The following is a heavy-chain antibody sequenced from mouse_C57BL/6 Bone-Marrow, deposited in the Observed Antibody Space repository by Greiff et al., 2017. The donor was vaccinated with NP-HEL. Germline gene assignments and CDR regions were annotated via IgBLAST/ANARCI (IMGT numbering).Heavy chain of an antibody. J-gene: IGHJ1*03. CDR3: ARDQYYGSSPYWYFDV. D-gene: IGHD1-1*01. CDR2: SRNKANDYTT. Sequence: EVKVVESGGGLVQSGRSLRLSCATSGFTFSDFYMEWVRQAPGKGLEWIAASRNKANDYTTEYSPSVKGRFIVSRDTSQSILYLQMNALRAEDTAIYYCARDQYYGSSPYWYFDVWGTGTTVTVSS. CDR1: GFTFSDFY. V-gene: IGHV7-1*01.